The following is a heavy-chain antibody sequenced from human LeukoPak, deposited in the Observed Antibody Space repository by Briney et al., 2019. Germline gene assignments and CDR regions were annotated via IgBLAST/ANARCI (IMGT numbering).Heavy chain of an antibody. V-gene: IGHV3-30*18. CDR3: AKDRSLPARYSSSWYGLDY. D-gene: IGHD6-13*01. J-gene: IGHJ4*02. CDR2: ISYDGSNK. Sequence: GGSLRLSCAASGFTFSSYGMHWVRQAPGQGLEWVAVISYDGSNKYYADSVKGRFTISRDNSKNTLYLQMNSLRAEDTAVYYCAKDRSLPARYSSSWYGLDYWGQGTLVTVSS. CDR1: GFTFSSYG.